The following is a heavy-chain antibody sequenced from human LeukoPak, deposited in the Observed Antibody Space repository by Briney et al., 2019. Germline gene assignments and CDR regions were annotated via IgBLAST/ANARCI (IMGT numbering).Heavy chain of an antibody. D-gene: IGHD2-2*01. V-gene: IGHV3-11*03. CDR2: VSGSSTHT. CDR3: ATPGLLGYCSSAICAPPGY. Sequence: GGSLRLSCAASGFTFSDYYMSWIRQAPGKGLEGVSYVSGSSTHTNYADSVKGRFTISRDNAKKSLYLQMNSLRAEDTAVYYCATPGLLGYCSSAICAPPGYWGQGTLVTVSS. CDR1: GFTFSDYY. J-gene: IGHJ4*02.